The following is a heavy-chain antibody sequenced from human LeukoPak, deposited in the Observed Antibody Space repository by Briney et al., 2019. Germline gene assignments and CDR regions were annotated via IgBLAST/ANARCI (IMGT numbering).Heavy chain of an antibody. CDR1: GGSISSYY. CDR2: IYTSGST. Sequence: PSETLSLTCTVSGGSISSYYWSWIRQPAGKGLEWIGRIYTSGSTNYNPSLKSRVTMSVDTSKNQFSLELSSVTAADTAVYYCARGSITIFGVVYGMDVWGQGTTVTVSS. J-gene: IGHJ6*02. CDR3: ARGSITIFGVVYGMDV. D-gene: IGHD3-3*01. V-gene: IGHV4-4*07.